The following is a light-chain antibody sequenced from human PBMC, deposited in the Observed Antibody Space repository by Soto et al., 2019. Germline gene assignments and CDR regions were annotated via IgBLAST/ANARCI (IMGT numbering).Light chain of an antibody. Sequence: EIVMTQSPPTLSVSPGERATLSCRASQSVGSKLAWYQQRPGQAPRLLIYDASNRATGIPARFSGSGSGTEFTLTISSLQSEDSAVYYCQQYNNWPPWTFGQGTKVDIK. J-gene: IGKJ1*01. CDR2: DAS. CDR1: QSVGSK. V-gene: IGKV3D-15*01. CDR3: QQYNNWPPWT.